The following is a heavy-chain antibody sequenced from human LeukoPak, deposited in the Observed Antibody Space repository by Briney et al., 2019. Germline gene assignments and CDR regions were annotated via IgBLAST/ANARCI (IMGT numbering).Heavy chain of an antibody. CDR2: IIPIFGTA. CDR3: ARDSGRIVGAND. J-gene: IGHJ4*02. Sequence: SVKVSCKASGGTFSRYAISWVRQAPGQGLEWMGGIIPIFGTANYAQKFQGRVTITADESTSTAYMELSSLRSEDTAVYYCARDSGRIVGANDWGQGTLVTVSS. D-gene: IGHD1-26*01. CDR1: GGTFSRYA. V-gene: IGHV1-69*13.